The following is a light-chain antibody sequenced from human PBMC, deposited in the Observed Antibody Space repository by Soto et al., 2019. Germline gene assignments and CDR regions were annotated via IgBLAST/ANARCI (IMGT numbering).Light chain of an antibody. V-gene: IGLV2-8*01. CDR3: SSYAGTPFV. CDR2: EVN. Sequence: QSALTQPPSASGSPGQSVTISCTGTSSDVGRYNYVSWYQQHPGKAPKLMISEVNKRASGVPDRFSGSKSSNTASLTVSGLQAEDEADYYCSSYAGTPFVFGTGTKVTVL. CDR1: SSDVGRYNY. J-gene: IGLJ1*01.